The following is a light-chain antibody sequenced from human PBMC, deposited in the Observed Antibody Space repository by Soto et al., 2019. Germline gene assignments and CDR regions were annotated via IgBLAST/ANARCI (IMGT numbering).Light chain of an antibody. CDR2: DVN. Sequence: QSALTQPASVSGSPGQSITISCAGTSSDVGGHNYVSWYQQHPGKAPKLIIYDVNNRPSGVSNRFSGSKSGNTASLTISGLQDEDEADYFCYSPRSSSPIYVFGTGTKLTVL. V-gene: IGLV2-14*03. CDR3: YSPRSSSPIYV. J-gene: IGLJ1*01. CDR1: SSDVGGHNY.